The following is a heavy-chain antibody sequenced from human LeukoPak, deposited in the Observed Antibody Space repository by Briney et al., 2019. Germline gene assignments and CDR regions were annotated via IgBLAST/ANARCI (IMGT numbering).Heavy chain of an antibody. CDR1: GFTFSSYS. V-gene: IGHV3-66*01. J-gene: IGHJ3*02. Sequence: PGGSLRLSCAASGFTFSSYSMNWVRQAPGKGLEWVSVIYSGGSTYYADSVKGRFTISRDNSKNTLYLQMNSLRAEDTAVYYCARGHDLDAFDIWGQGTMVTVSS. CDR2: IYSGGST. CDR3: ARGHDLDAFDI.